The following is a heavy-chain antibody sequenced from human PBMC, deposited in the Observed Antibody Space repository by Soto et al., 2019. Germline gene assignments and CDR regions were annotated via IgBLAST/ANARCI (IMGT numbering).Heavy chain of an antibody. CDR2: IFYSGRT. D-gene: IGHD6-13*01. V-gene: IGHV4-31*03. CDR3: AREYRQSCYSSSCVFDY. Sequence: QVQLQESGPGLVKPSQTLSLICTVSGGSINSGGYYWNWILQHPGKGLEWIGYIFYSGRTYYNPLRSSRVTVSADASENLSPLNLSSVTAADTAVYFCAREYRQSCYSSSCVFDYWGQGTLVNDSS. CDR1: GGSINSGGYY. J-gene: IGHJ4*02.